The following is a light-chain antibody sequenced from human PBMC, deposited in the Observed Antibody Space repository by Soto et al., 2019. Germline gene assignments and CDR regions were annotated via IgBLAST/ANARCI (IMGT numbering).Light chain of an antibody. V-gene: IGKV3-15*01. J-gene: IGKJ2*01. CDR1: QSVSSN. Sequence: EIVMTQSPATLSVSPGERATLSCRASQSVSSNLAWYQQNPGQAPRLLIYGASTRATGIPARFSGSESGTEFTLTISSLQSEDFAVYYCQQYNNWNTFGQGTKLEIK. CDR2: GAS. CDR3: QQYNNWNT.